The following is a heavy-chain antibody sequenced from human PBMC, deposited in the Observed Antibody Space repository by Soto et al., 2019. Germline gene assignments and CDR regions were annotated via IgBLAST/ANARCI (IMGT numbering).Heavy chain of an antibody. V-gene: IGHV3-73*01. CDR2: IRSKGHNYAT. CDR1: GFAFSGSA. J-gene: IGHJ5*02. D-gene: IGHD3-16*01. CDR3: TRDLFSYDYSGILWFDP. Sequence: GSLRLSCAASGFAFSGSAMYWVRQASGKGPEWVGRIRSKGHNYATEYAASVKGRFTISRDDSKNTAYLQMNSLQTEDTAVYYCTRDLFSYDYSGILWFDPWGQGTLVTVSS.